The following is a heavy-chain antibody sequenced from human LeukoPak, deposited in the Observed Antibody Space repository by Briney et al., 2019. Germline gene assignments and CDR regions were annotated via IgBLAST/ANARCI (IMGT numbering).Heavy chain of an antibody. CDR1: GFTFSTYS. V-gene: IGHV3-48*04. CDR2: ISSSGSTI. CDR3: ARHLDYSSSSADY. Sequence: QSGGSLRLSCAASGFTFSTYSMSWIRQAPGKGLEWVTYISSSGSTIYYADSVKGRFTISRDNAKNSLYLQMNSLRAEDTAVYYCARHLDYSSSSADYWGQGTLVTVSS. J-gene: IGHJ4*02. D-gene: IGHD6-6*01.